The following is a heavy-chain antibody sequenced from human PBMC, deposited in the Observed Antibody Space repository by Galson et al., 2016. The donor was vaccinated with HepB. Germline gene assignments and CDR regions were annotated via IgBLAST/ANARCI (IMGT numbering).Heavy chain of an antibody. Sequence: LSLTCTVSGVSVSSGVYPWAWLRQSPEKGLEWIGTVFYGGNIHYSASLKSRVPMSVDTSKTQIAVKLSSVTAADTAVYYCARPTFQSAYFDLWGQGTLGTVSS. J-gene: IGHJ4*02. CDR2: VFYGGNI. V-gene: IGHV4-39*01. D-gene: IGHD2-21*01. CDR3: ARPTFQSAYFDL. CDR1: GVSVSSGVYP.